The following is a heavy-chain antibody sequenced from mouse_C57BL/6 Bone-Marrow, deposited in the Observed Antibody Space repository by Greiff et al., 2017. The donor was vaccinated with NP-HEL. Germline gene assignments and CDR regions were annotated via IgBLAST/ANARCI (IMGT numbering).Heavy chain of an antibody. J-gene: IGHJ3*01. CDR3: ARTYYYGSSYVWFAY. CDR2: ISSGSSTI. CDR1: GFTFSDYG. D-gene: IGHD1-1*01. Sequence: DVKLVESGGGLVKPGGSLKLSCAASGFTFSDYGMHWVRQAPEKGLEWVAYISSGSSTIYYADTVKGRFTISRDNAKNTLFLQMTSLRSEDTAMYYCARTYYYGSSYVWFAYWGQGTLVTVSA. V-gene: IGHV5-17*01.